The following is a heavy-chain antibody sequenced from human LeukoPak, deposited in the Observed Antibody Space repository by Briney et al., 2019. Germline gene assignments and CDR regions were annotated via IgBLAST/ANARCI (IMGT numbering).Heavy chain of an antibody. D-gene: IGHD3-10*01. J-gene: IGHJ4*02. V-gene: IGHV4-39*01. CDR2: IYYSGRT. CDR1: GGSISSSSYY. CDR3: ASDHYYGSGIFDY. Sequence: SETLSLTCTVSGGSISSSSYYWGWIRQPSGKRLEWIGSIYYSGRTYYNPSLKSRVTISVDTSKNQFSLKLSSVTAADTAVYYCASDHYYGSGIFDYWGQGTLVTVSS.